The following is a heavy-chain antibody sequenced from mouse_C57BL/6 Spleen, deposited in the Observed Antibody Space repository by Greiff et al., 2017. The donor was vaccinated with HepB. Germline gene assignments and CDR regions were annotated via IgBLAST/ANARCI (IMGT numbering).Heavy chain of an antibody. D-gene: IGHD2-5*01. Sequence: QVQLKESGPGLVQPSQSLSITCTVSGFSLTSYGVHWVRQSPGKGLEWLGVIWRGGSTDYNAAFMSRLSITKDNTKSHVFFKMNSLQADDTAIYYGAKTYYSNYGYFDVWGTGTTVTVSS. J-gene: IGHJ1*03. CDR1: GFSLTSYG. CDR3: AKTYYSNYGYFDV. V-gene: IGHV2-5*01. CDR2: IWRGGST.